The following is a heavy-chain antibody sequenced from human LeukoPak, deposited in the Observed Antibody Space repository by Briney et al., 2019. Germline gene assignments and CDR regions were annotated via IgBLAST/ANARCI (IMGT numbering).Heavy chain of an antibody. CDR2: IRSKAYGGTT. V-gene: IGHV3-49*04. CDR3: TRDRVGLWWFN. CDR1: GFTFSSYA. Sequence: GGSLRLSCAASGFTFSSYAMSWVRQAPGKGLEWVGFIRSKAYGGTTEYAASVKGRFTISTDDSKSIAYLQMNSLKTEDTAVYYCTRDRVGLWWFNWGQGTLVTVSS. J-gene: IGHJ4*02. D-gene: IGHD2-21*01.